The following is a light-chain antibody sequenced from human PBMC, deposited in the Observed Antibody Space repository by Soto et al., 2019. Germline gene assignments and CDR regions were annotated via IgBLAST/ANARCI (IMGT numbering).Light chain of an antibody. V-gene: IGKV3-15*01. CDR2: GAS. CDR3: QQYNNWPPKYT. J-gene: IGKJ2*01. Sequence: EIVMTQSPATLSVSPGERATLSCRASQTISSKLAWSQQKPGQAPRLLIYGASTRATGIPARFSGSGSGTEFTLTISSLQSEDFAIYYCQQYNNWPPKYTFGQGTKLEIK. CDR1: QTISSK.